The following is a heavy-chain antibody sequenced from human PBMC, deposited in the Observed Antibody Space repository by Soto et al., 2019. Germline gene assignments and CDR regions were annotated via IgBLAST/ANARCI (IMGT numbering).Heavy chain of an antibody. CDR1: GYTFTNYA. Sequence: QVQFVQSGAELKKPGASVKVSCKASGYTFTNYAMHWVRQAPGQRLEWMGWINAGNGNTKYSQKFQGRVTITRDTSARTAYVELTSLRSDDTAVYYCARAGYCSSTSCSDAFDIWGQGTLVIVSS. J-gene: IGHJ3*02. CDR2: INAGNGNT. CDR3: ARAGYCSSTSCSDAFDI. D-gene: IGHD2-2*01. V-gene: IGHV1-3*01.